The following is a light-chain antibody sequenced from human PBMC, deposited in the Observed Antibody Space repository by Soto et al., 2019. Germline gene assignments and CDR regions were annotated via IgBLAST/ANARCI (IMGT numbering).Light chain of an antibody. V-gene: IGLV1-40*01. CDR3: QSYDSSLSGSV. Sequence: QSVLTQPPSVSGAPGQRVTISYTGSSSNIGASYAVHWYQQLPGTAPKLLIYGNSNRPSGVPDRFSGSKSGTSASLAITGLQAEDEADYYCQSYDSSLSGSVFGGGTKLTVL. CDR1: SSNIGASYA. J-gene: IGLJ3*02. CDR2: GNS.